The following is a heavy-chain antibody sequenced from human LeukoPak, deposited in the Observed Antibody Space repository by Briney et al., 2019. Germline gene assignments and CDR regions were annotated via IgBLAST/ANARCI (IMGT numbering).Heavy chain of an antibody. D-gene: IGHD2-2*02. Sequence: QSGGSLRLSCAASGFTFSSYAMSWVRQAPGKGLEWVSAISGSGGSTYYADSVKGRFTISRDNSKNTLYLQMNSLRAEDTAVYYCARDRRVVPAAIALSYGMDVWGQGTTVTVSS. CDR2: ISGSGGST. CDR3: ARDRRVVPAAIALSYGMDV. V-gene: IGHV3-23*01. J-gene: IGHJ6*02. CDR1: GFTFSSYA.